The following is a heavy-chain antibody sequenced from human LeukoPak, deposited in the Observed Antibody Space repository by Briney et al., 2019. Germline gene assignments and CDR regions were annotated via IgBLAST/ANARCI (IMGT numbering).Heavy chain of an antibody. V-gene: IGHV4-38-2*02. CDR1: GYSISSGYY. D-gene: IGHD6-6*01. Sequence: EPSETLSLTCTVSGYSISSGYYWSWIRQPPGKGLEWIGEINHSGSTNYNPSLKSRVTISVDTSKNQFSLKLSSVTAADTAVYYCARVPSIAARPGYYYYYMDVWGKGTTVTVSS. J-gene: IGHJ6*03. CDR3: ARVPSIAARPGYYYYYMDV. CDR2: INHSGST.